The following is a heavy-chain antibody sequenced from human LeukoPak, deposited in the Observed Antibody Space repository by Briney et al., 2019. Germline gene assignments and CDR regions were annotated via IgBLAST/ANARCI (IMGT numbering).Heavy chain of an antibody. J-gene: IGHJ5*02. CDR1: GSTVDEYA. CDR3: AKGTVTELQA. V-gene: IGHV3-43*01. Sequence: GESLRLSCAASGSTVDEYAMHWVRQTPGKRLEWVGLIMFDGSGIFYADSVKGRFAISRDNFKDSLYLQIHSLRIDDTALYYCAKGTVTELQAWGQGTLVTVSS. D-gene: IGHD1-7*01. CDR2: IMFDGSGI.